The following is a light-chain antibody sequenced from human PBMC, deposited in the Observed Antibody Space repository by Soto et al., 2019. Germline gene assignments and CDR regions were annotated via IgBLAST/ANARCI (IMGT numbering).Light chain of an antibody. CDR1: SXDVGGYNY. J-gene: IGLJ1*01. V-gene: IGLV2-8*01. CDR2: EVN. Sequence: QSVLTQPPSASGSPGQSVTISCTGTSXDVGGYNYVSWFQQHPGKAPKLIIHEVNQRPSGVPDRFSGSKSGNTASLTVSGLQAEDEGTYYCSSYGGYNNVVFGTGTKVNIL. CDR3: SSYGGYNNVV.